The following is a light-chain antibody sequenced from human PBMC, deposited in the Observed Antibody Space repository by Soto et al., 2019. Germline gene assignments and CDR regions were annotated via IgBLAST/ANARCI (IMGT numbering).Light chain of an antibody. Sequence: QSALTQPRSVSGSPGQSVTISCTGTSSDVGGYNYVSWYQQHPGKAPKLMIYDFSKRPSGVPDRFSGSNSGNTASLTISGLHAEDDACYCCCSYAGSYTLVFCGGAELTVL. CDR3: CSYAGSYTLV. CDR2: DFS. V-gene: IGLV2-11*01. CDR1: SSDVGGYNY. J-gene: IGLJ2*01.